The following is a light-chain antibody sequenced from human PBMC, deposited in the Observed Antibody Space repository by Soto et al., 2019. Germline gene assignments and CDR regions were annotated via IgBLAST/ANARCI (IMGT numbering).Light chain of an antibody. Sequence: DIQMTQSPSSLSASVGDRVTITCRASQGINHNLAWYQQKPGKVPKLLIYAASTLQSGVPSRFSGGGSGTDFTLTISSLQPEDVATYYCQKYNRAPLTFGGGTKVEIK. CDR1: QGINHN. J-gene: IGKJ4*01. V-gene: IGKV1-27*01. CDR2: AAS. CDR3: QKYNRAPLT.